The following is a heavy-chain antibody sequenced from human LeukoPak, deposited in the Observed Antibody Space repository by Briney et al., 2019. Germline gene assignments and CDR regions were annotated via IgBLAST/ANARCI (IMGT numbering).Heavy chain of an antibody. CDR2: INPSGGST. D-gene: IGHD4-23*01. Sequence: ASVKVSCKASGYTFTSYCMHWVRQAPGQGLEWMGIINPSGGSTSYAQKFQGRVTMTRDTSTSTVYMELSSLRSEDTAVYYCARVGGNGDFDYWGQGTLVTVSS. J-gene: IGHJ4*02. CDR3: ARVGGNGDFDY. V-gene: IGHV1-46*01. CDR1: GYTFTSYC.